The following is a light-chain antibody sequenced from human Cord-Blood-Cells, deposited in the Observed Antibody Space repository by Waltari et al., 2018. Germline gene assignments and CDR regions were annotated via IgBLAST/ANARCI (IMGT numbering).Light chain of an antibody. CDR3: SSYTSSSTLV. J-gene: IGLJ1*01. CDR1: SSDVGGYNY. Sequence: QSALTQPASLSGSPGQSITISCTGTSSDVGGYNYFSWYQQHPGKAPKLMIYDVSNRPSGVSNRFSGSKSGNTASLTISGLQAEDEADYYCSSYTSSSTLVFGTGTKVTVL. V-gene: IGLV2-14*01. CDR2: DVS.